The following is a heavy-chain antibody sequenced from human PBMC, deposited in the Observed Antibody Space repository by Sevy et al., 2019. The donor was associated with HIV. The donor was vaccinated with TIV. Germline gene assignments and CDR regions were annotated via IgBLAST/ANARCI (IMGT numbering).Heavy chain of an antibody. CDR3: ARLIPDIVVVPAALPNYYYYYGMDV. Sequence: ASVKVSCKASGYTFTSYGISWVRQAPGQGLEWMGWISAYNGNTNYAQKLQGRVTMTTDTSTSTAYMELRSLRSDDTAGYYCARLIPDIVVVPAALPNYYYYYGMDVWGQGTTVTVSS. D-gene: IGHD2-2*02. J-gene: IGHJ6*02. CDR1: GYTFTSYG. CDR2: ISAYNGNT. V-gene: IGHV1-18*01.